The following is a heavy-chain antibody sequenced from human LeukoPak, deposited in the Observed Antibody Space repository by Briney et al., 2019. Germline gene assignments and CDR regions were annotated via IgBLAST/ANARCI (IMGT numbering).Heavy chain of an antibody. Sequence: SETLSLTCAVYGGSLSGYYWSWIRQPPGKGREWIGEINHSGSTNYNPSLKSRVTISVHTSKNQFSLNLSSVTAADTAVYYCARAGAIVGGTNDAFDIWGRGTMVTVSS. CDR1: GGSLSGYY. CDR2: INHSGST. J-gene: IGHJ3*02. D-gene: IGHD1-26*01. CDR3: ARAGAIVGGTNDAFDI. V-gene: IGHV4-34*01.